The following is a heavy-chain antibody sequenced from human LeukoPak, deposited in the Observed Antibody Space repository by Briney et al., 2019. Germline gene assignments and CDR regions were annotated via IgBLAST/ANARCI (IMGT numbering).Heavy chain of an antibody. CDR1: GFTVSSDW. V-gene: IGHV3-74*01. D-gene: IGHD1-26*01. Sequence: GGSLRLSCAASGFTVSSDWMYWVRQAPGKGPVWVSRINPDGTYIGYADSVKGRFTISRDDAKNTLYLQMNSLRADDTALYYCSKDLGLWGQGTLVTVSS. CDR2: INPDGTYI. CDR3: SKDLGL. J-gene: IGHJ4*02.